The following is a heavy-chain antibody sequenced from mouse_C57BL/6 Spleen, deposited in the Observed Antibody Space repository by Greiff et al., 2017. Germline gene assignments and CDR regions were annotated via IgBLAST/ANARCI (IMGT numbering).Heavy chain of an antibody. CDR2: IYPRSGNT. CDR3: ARGSSSYPLDY. Sequence: VKLMESGAELARPGASVKLSCKASGYTFTSYGISWVKQRTGQGLEWIGEIYPRSGNTYYNEKFKGKATLTADKSSSTAYMELRSLTSEDSAVYFCARGSSSYPLDYWGQGTTLTVSS. V-gene: IGHV1-81*01. CDR1: GYTFTSYG. J-gene: IGHJ2*01. D-gene: IGHD1-1*01.